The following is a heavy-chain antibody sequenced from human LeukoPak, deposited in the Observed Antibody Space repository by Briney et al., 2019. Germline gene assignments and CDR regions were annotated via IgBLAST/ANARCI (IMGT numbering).Heavy chain of an antibody. Sequence: PSETLSLTCTVSGGSISSYYWSWIRQPPGKGLEWIGYIYYSGSTEYNPSLKSRVTMSVDTSKNQFSLKLSSVTAADTAVYYCARSDAVAGTGYGMDVWGQGTTVTVSS. J-gene: IGHJ6*02. CDR2: IYYSGST. V-gene: IGHV4-59*01. CDR1: GGSISSYY. CDR3: ARSDAVAGTGYGMDV. D-gene: IGHD6-19*01.